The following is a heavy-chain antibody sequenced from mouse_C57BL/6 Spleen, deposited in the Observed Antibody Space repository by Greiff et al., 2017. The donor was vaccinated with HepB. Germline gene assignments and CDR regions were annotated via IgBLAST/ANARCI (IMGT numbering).Heavy chain of an antibody. CDR1: GYSITSGYY. V-gene: IGHV3-6*01. D-gene: IGHD2-1*01. CDR2: ISYDGSN. J-gene: IGHJ2*01. CDR3: ARDLPLDY. Sequence: EVKLMESGPGLVKPSQSLSLTCSVTGYSITSGYYWNWIRQFPGNKLEWMGYISYDGSNNYNPSLKNRISITRDTSKNQFFLKLNSVTTEDTATYYCARDLPLDYWGQGTTLTVSS.